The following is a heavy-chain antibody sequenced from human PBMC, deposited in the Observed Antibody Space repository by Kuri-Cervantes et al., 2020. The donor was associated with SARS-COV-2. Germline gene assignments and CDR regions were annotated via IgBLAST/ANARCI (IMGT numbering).Heavy chain of an antibody. V-gene: IGHV3-30-3*01. D-gene: IGHD3-3*01. Sequence: GESLKISCAASGFTFSSYAMHWVRQAPGKGLEWVAVISYDGSNKYYADSVKGRFTISRDNSKNTLYLQMGSLRAEDMAVYYCARAHTHDDYDFWSGYYDPFYYYYMDVWGKGTTVTVSS. CDR3: ARAHTHDDYDFWSGYYDPFYYYYMDV. CDR1: GFTFSSYA. J-gene: IGHJ6*03. CDR2: ISYDGSNK.